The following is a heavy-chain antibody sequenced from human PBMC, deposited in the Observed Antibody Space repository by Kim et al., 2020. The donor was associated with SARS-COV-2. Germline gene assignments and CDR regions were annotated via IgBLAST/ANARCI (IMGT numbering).Heavy chain of an antibody. V-gene: IGHV4-39*01. CDR1: GGSLRSSSYY. J-gene: IGHJ4*01. Sequence: SETLSLTCTVSGGSLRSSSYYWGWFRQPPGKGLEWLGTIFFSGSTYYNPSFKSRLTMSVDTSRNQFSLNFNSVTAADTAVYFCARPWVTYYDCSKEFD. D-gene: IGHD3-9*01. CDR2: IFFSGST. CDR3: ARPWVTYYDCSKEFD.